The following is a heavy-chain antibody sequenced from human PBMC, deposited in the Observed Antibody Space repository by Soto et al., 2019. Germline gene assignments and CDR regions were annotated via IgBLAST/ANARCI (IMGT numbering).Heavy chain of an antibody. V-gene: IGHV3-15*01. Sequence: GGSLRLSCAASGFTFSNAWMSWVRQAPGKGLEWVGRIKSKTDGGTTDYAAPVKGRFTISRDDSKNTLYLQMNSLKTEDTAVYYCTAPLEPQTTVTTAKNYYYYKVVSGKTTTVTVSS. CDR1: GFTFSNAW. J-gene: IGHJ6*03. CDR2: IKSKTDGGTT. D-gene: IGHD4-17*01. CDR3: TAPLEPQTTVTTAKNYYYYKVV.